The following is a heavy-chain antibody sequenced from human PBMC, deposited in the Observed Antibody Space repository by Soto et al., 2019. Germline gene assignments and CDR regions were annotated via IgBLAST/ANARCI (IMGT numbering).Heavy chain of an antibody. CDR1: GCTFSDYY. J-gene: IGHJ4*02. V-gene: IGHV1-2*02. Sequence: ASVKVSCKASGCTFSDYYIHWVRQAPGQGLEWMGWINPNSGGTKYAPKFQGGVTMTRDTSITTAYMELSRLRSGDTAVYYCAREPATAKPEGVDFWGKETLVAVSS. CDR3: AREPATAKPEGVDF. CDR2: INPNSGGT. D-gene: IGHD1-1*01.